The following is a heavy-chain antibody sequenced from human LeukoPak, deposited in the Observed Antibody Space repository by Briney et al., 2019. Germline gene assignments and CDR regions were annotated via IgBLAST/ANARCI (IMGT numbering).Heavy chain of an antibody. Sequence: GGSLRLSCAASGFTFNTYGMHWVRQAPGKGLEYVSGIGPDGATTYYANSVKGRFTISRDNSKSMLYLQMGSLTADDMAVYYCARGAQLTDFWGLGTLVTVSS. CDR3: ARGAQLTDF. CDR2: IGPDGATT. D-gene: IGHD6-13*01. CDR1: GFTFNTYG. V-gene: IGHV3-64*01. J-gene: IGHJ4*02.